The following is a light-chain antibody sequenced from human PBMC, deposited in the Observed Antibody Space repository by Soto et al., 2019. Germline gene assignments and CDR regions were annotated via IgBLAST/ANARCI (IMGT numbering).Light chain of an antibody. Sequence: DIQMTQSPSTLSASVGDRVTITCRASQSISSWLAWYQQKPGKAPKLLIYDASSLESGVPSRFSDSGSGTEFALTISSLQPDDFATYDCQNYNSYCTFGQGTKVEIK. J-gene: IGKJ1*01. CDR1: QSISSW. CDR2: DAS. CDR3: QNYNSYCT. V-gene: IGKV1-5*01.